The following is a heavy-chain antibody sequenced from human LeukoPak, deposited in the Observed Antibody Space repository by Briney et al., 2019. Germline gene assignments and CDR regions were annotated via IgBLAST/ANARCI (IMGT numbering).Heavy chain of an antibody. Sequence: EASVKVSCKASGYTFTNYGISWVRQAPGQGLEWMGWISAYNGNTNYAQKLQGRVTMTTDTSTSTAYMELRSLRSDDTAVYYCARDPRVVGATEWFDPWGQGTLVTVSS. J-gene: IGHJ5*02. CDR3: ARDPRVVGATEWFDP. CDR1: GYTFTNYG. D-gene: IGHD1-26*01. V-gene: IGHV1-18*01. CDR2: ISAYNGNT.